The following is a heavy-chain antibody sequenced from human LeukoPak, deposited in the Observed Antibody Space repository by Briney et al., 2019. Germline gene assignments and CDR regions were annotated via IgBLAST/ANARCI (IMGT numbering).Heavy chain of an antibody. CDR3: AKDMLRFLEWPFDY. J-gene: IGHJ4*02. CDR2: ISGSGGST. D-gene: IGHD3-3*01. V-gene: IGHV3-23*01. CDR1: GFTFSRYE. Sequence: GGSLRLSCAASGFTFSRYEMNWVRQAPGKGLEWVSAISGSGGSTYYADSVKGRFTISRDNSKNTLYLQMNSLRAEDTAVYYCAKDMLRFLEWPFDYWGQGTLVTVSS.